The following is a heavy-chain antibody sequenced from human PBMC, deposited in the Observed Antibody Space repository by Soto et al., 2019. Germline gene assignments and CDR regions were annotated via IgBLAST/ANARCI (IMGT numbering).Heavy chain of an antibody. V-gene: IGHV3-23*01. D-gene: IGHD6-19*01. CDR3: AKYSSYSSGWYCLVH. Sequence: EVQLLESGGGLVQPGGSLRLSCAASGFTFSNYAMTWVRQAPGKGLEWVSAMSGSGGSTYYADSVKGRFTISRDNSKNTLYLQMNSLRTEDTAVYYCAKYSSYSSGWYCLVHWGQGTLVTVSS. CDR1: GFTFSNYA. J-gene: IGHJ4*02. CDR2: MSGSGGST.